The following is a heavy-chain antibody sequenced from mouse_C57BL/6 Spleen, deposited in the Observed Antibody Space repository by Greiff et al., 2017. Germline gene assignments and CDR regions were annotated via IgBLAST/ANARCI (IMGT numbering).Heavy chain of an antibody. CDR3: VRHDYGSSDGGFAY. CDR1: GFSFNTYA. V-gene: IGHV10-1*01. J-gene: IGHJ3*01. Sequence: EVKVVESGGGLVQPKGSLKLSCAASGFSFNTYAMNWVRQAPGKGLEWVARIRSKSNNYATYYADSVKDRFTISRDDSESMLYLQMNNLKTEDTAMYYCVRHDYGSSDGGFAYWGQGTLVTVSA. CDR2: IRSKSNNYAT. D-gene: IGHD1-1*01.